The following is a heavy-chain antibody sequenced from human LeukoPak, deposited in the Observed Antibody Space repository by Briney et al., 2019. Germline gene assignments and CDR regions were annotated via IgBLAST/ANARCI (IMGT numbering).Heavy chain of an antibody. CDR3: ARNGGDDYGDYGATRGGFDY. V-gene: IGHV4-39*01. Sequence: SETLSLTCTVSGGSISSSSYYWGWIRQPPGKGLEWIGSIYYSGSTYYNPSLKSRVTISVDTSKNQFSLKLSSVTAADTAVYYCARNGGDDYGDYGATRGGFDYWGQGTLVTVSS. CDR2: IYYSGST. J-gene: IGHJ4*02. CDR1: GGSISSSSYY. D-gene: IGHD4-17*01.